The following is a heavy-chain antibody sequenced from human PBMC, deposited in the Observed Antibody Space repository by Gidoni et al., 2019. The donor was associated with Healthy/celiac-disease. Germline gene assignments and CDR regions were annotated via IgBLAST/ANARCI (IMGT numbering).Heavy chain of an antibody. V-gene: IGHV4-34*01. CDR2: INHSGST. CDR1: GGSFSGYY. CDR3: ARGLYGSGSYYKY. D-gene: IGHD3-10*01. J-gene: IGHJ4*02. Sequence: QVQLQQWGAGLLKPSETLSLTCAVYGGSFSGYYWVWIRQPPGKGLEWIGEINHSGSTNYNPSLKSRVTISVDTSKNQFSLKLSSVTAADTAVYYCARGLYGSGSYYKYWGQGTLVTVSS.